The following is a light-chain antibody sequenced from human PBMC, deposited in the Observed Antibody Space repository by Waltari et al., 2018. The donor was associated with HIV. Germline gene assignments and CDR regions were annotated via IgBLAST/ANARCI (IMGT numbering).Light chain of an antibody. J-gene: IGLJ3*02. Sequence: QSALTQPRTVSESTGQSVTIACTGTSRDVGDYNYVSGYQHHPGKAPKLMIFDVTQRPSGVPDRFSGSKSGNTASLTISGLQAEDEADYYCCSYADKYSWVFGGGTKLTVL. V-gene: IGLV2-11*01. CDR2: DVT. CDR3: CSYADKYSWV. CDR1: SRDVGDYNY.